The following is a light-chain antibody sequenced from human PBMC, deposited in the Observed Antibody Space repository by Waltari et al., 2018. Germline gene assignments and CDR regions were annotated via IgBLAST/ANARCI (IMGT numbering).Light chain of an antibody. CDR1: TSNIGSHY. CDR3: AAWDDSLSGVV. Sequence: QSVMTQPPSASGTPGQRVSISCSGTTSNIGSHYVHWYQQVPGTAPQLLISTNNRRPSGVPDRFSASKSDTSASLVIAGLQSEDEADYYCAAWDDSLSGVVFGTGTQVTV. CDR2: TNN. J-gene: IGLJ1*01. V-gene: IGLV1-47*01.